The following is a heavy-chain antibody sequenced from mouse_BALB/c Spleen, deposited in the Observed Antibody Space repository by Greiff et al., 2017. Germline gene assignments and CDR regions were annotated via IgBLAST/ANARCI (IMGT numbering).Heavy chain of an antibody. J-gene: IGHJ1*01. CDR2: IWAGGST. V-gene: IGHV2-9*02. Sequence: VQLQESGPGLVAPSQSLSITCTVSGFSLTSYGVHWVRQPPGKGLEWLVVIWAGGSTNYNSALMSRLSISKDNSKSQVFLKMNSLQTDDTAMYYCAREAYRYDWYFDVWGAGTTVTVSS. D-gene: IGHD2-14*01. CDR1: GFSLTSYG. CDR3: AREAYRYDWYFDV.